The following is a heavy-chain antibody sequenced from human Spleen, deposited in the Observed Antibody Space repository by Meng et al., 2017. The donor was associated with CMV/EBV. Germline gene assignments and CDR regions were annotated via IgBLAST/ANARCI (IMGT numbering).Heavy chain of an antibody. Sequence: ASVKVSCKASGYTFTSYGISWVRQAPGQGLEWMGWISAYNGNTNYAQKLQGRVTMTTDTSTSTAYMELRSLRSDDTAVYYCARGAVVVPADINYYYYGMDVWGQGTTVTVSS. D-gene: IGHD2-2*01. J-gene: IGHJ6*02. V-gene: IGHV1-18*01. CDR2: ISAYNGNT. CDR3: ARGAVVVPADINYYYYGMDV. CDR1: GYTFTSYG.